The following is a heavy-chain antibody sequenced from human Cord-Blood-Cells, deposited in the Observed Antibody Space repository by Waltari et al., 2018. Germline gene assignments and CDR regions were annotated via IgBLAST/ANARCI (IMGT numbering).Heavy chain of an antibody. Sequence: EVQLVQSGAEVKKPGESLKISCKGSGYSFTSYGIGVVRQMPGKGLEWMGIIYPGDSDTRYSPSFQGQVTISADKSISTAYLQWSSLKASDTAMYYCARRPSGYCSGGSCYFDYWGQGTLVTVSS. CDR3: ARRPSGYCSGGSCYFDY. J-gene: IGHJ4*02. D-gene: IGHD2-15*01. CDR1: GYSFTSYG. CDR2: IYPGDSDT. V-gene: IGHV5-51*01.